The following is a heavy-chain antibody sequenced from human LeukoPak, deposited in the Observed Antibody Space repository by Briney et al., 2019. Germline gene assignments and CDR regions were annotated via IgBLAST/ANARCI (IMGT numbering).Heavy chain of an antibody. CDR1: GFTFSDFW. Sequence: GGSLRLSCAGSGFTFSDFWMTWVRQTPGKGLEWVANIKQDGSEKYYVDSVKGRFTISRDNAKNSLYLQMNSLRAEDAAVYYCARSEGHYYYYYMVVWGKGTTVTVSS. CDR3: ARSEGHYYYYYMVV. CDR2: IKQDGSEK. V-gene: IGHV3-7*01. J-gene: IGHJ6*03.